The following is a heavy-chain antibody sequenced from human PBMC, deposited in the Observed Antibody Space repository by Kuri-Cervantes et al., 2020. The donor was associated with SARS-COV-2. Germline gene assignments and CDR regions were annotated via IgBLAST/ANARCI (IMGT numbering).Heavy chain of an antibody. CDR2: IYYSGST. CDR1: GGSISSGDYY. V-gene: IGHV4-30-4*08. J-gene: IGHJ4*02. CDR3: ARDFIAAAGIDY. D-gene: IGHD6-13*01. Sequence: SCTVSGGSISSGDYYWSWIRQPPGKGLEWIGYIYYSGSTYYNPSLKSRVTISVDTSKNQFSLKLSSVTAADTAVYYCARDFIAAAGIDYWGQGTLVTVSS.